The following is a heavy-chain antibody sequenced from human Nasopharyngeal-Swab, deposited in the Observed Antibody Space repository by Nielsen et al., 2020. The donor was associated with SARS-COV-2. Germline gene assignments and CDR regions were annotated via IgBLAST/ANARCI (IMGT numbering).Heavy chain of an antibody. CDR2: INHSGST. V-gene: IGHV4-34*01. CDR1: RGSFSGYY. Sequence: SQTLSLTCAVYRGSFSGYYWSWIPQPPGKGLEWIGEINHSGSTNYNPSLKSRVTISVDTSKNQFSLKLSSVTAADTAVYYCARGLPTTVVTPSEYFQHWGQGTLVTVSS. CDR3: ARGLPTTVVTPSEYFQH. J-gene: IGHJ1*01. D-gene: IGHD4-23*01.